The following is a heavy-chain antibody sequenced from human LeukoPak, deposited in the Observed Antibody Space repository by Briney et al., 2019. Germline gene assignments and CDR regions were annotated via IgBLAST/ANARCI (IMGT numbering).Heavy chain of an antibody. CDR3: ASWGEGALDN. V-gene: IGHV3-48*01. CDR2: ISTGTPTI. CDR1: GFTFSSHS. Sequence: GGSLRLSCEASGFTFSSHSMNWVGQAQGKGLEWISYISTGTPTIYYANSVKGRFTISRDNAKKSLYLQMNSLRVEDTGVYYCASWGEGALDNWGQGALVTVSS. J-gene: IGHJ4*02. D-gene: IGHD1-26*01.